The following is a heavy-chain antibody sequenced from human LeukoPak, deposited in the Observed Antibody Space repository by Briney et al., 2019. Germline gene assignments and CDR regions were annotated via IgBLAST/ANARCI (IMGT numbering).Heavy chain of an antibody. Sequence: GGSLRLSCAASGFTFSSYAMSWVRQAPGEGLEWVSAISGSGGSTYYADSVKGRFTISRDNSKNTLYLQMNSLRAEDTAVYYCARRSGYYHYFDYWGQGTLVTVSS. D-gene: IGHD3-3*01. CDR3: ARRSGYYHYFDY. J-gene: IGHJ4*02. CDR2: ISGSGGST. CDR1: GFTFSSYA. V-gene: IGHV3-23*01.